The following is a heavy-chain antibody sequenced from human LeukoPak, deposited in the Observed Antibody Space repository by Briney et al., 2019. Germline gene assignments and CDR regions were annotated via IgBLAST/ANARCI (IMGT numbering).Heavy chain of an antibody. Sequence: GGSLRLSCAASGFTFDDYAMHWVRQAPGKGLEWVPGISWNSGSIGYADSVKGRFTISRDNAKNSLYLQMNSLRAEDTALYYCAKDIRAVAGHASFDYWGQGTLVTVSS. CDR1: GFTFDDYA. D-gene: IGHD6-19*01. V-gene: IGHV3-9*01. CDR2: ISWNSGSI. J-gene: IGHJ4*02. CDR3: AKDIRAVAGHASFDY.